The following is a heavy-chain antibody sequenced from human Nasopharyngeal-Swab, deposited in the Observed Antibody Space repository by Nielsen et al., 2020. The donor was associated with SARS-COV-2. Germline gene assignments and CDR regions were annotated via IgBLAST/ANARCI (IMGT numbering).Heavy chain of an antibody. CDR2: ISYDGSNK. CDR1: GFTFSSYG. CDR3: ARDGLDYDFWSAYFMDV. D-gene: IGHD3-3*01. J-gene: IGHJ6*02. V-gene: IGHV3-30*03. Sequence: GESLKISCAASGFTFSSYGMHWVRQAPGKGLEWVAVISYDGSNKYYADSVKGRFTISRDNSKNTLYLQMNSLRAEDTAVYYCARDGLDYDFWSAYFMDVWGQGTTVTVSS.